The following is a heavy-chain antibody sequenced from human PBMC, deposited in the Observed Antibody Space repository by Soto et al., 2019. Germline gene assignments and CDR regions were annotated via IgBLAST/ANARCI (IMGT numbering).Heavy chain of an antibody. Sequence: SETLSLTCAVYGGSFSGYYWSWIRQPPGKGLEWIGEINHSGSTNYNPSLKSRVTISVDTSKNQFSLKLSSVTAADTAVYYCARVRTYGGPTGDYWGQGTLVTVSS. CDR3: ARVRTYGGPTGDY. D-gene: IGHD5-12*01. V-gene: IGHV4-34*01. J-gene: IGHJ4*02. CDR1: GGSFSGYY. CDR2: INHSGST.